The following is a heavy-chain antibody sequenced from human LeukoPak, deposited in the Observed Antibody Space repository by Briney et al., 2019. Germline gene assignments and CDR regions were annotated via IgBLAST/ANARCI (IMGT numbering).Heavy chain of an antibody. Sequence: SGGSLRLSCAASGFTFDDYAMHWVRHAPGKGLEWVSLISWDGGSTYYADSVKSRFTISRDNSKNSLYLQMNSLRAEDTALYYCAKTSGYEDLYYFDYWGQGTLVTVSS. CDR2: ISWDGGST. V-gene: IGHV3-43D*03. CDR3: AKTSGYEDLYYFDY. CDR1: GFTFDDYA. D-gene: IGHD6-25*01. J-gene: IGHJ4*02.